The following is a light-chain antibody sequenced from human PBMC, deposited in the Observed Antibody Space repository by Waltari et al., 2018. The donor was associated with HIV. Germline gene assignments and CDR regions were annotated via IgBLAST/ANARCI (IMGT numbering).Light chain of an antibody. CDR3: SSYTTSSTWV. V-gene: IGLV2-18*02. CDR2: EVT. CDR1: SSDIGAYNR. J-gene: IGLJ3*02. Sequence: TSSDIGAYNRVSWYQQSPGTAPKLRIYEVTHRPSGVPVRFSGSKSGNTASLTISGLQADDEADYYCSSYTTSSTWVFGGGTKLTVL.